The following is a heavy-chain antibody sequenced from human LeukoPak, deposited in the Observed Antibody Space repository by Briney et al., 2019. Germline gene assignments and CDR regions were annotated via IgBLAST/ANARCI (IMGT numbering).Heavy chain of an antibody. Sequence: SQTLSLTCAISGDSVSSNSSAWNWIRQSPSRGLEWLGRTYYRSKWYNDYAVSVKGRITINPDTSKNHFSLQLNSVTPEDTAVYYCARDASAAATNWFDPWGQGTLVTVSS. J-gene: IGHJ5*02. CDR2: TYYRSKWYN. V-gene: IGHV6-1*01. CDR3: ARDASAAATNWFDP. D-gene: IGHD2-15*01. CDR1: GDSVSSNSSA.